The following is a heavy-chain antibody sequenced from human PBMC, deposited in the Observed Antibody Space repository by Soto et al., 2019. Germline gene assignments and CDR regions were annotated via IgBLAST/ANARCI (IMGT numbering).Heavy chain of an antibody. Sequence: ASVKVSCKASGYTDITYGFNWVRQAPGQGLEWMGWISPYNGKTKFAQKVQGRVTLTTDTSTSTAYMELRSLRSDDTAVYYCARRYGDPSSAAGVDCWG. CDR2: ISPYNGKT. J-gene: IGHJ4*01. D-gene: IGHD4-17*01. V-gene: IGHV1-18*01. CDR3: ARRYGDPSSAAGVDC. CDR1: GYTDITYG.